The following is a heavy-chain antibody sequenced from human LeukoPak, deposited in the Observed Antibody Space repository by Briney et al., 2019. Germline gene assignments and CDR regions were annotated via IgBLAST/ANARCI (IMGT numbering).Heavy chain of an antibody. J-gene: IGHJ4*02. D-gene: IGHD6-13*01. V-gene: IGHV4-59*01. CDR3: AKAQAPYSSSWNGLDY. CDR1: GGSISSYY. CDR2: IYYSGST. Sequence: SETLSLTCTVSGGSISSYYWSWIRQPPGKGLEWIGYIYYSGSTNYNPSLKSRVTISVDTSKNQFSLKLSSVTAADTAVYYCAKAQAPYSSSWNGLDYWGQGTLVTVSS.